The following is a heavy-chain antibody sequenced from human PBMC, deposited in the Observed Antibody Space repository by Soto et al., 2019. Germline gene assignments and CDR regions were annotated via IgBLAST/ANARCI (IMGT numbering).Heavy chain of an antibody. CDR2: ISYDGDTK. CDR1: GFTFTNYG. D-gene: IGHD3-10*01. Sequence: GSLRLSCAAPGFTFTNYGMHWVRQAPGKGLEWVTVISYDGDTKYYAESVKGRFTISRDNFKNTLYLQMNSLRAEDTAVYYCAKDIALVRGVIIDLDVWGQGTTVTVSS. V-gene: IGHV3-30*18. J-gene: IGHJ6*02. CDR3: AKDIALVRGVIIDLDV.